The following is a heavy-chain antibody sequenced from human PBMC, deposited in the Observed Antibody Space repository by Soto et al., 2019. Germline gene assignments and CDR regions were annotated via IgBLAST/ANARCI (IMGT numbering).Heavy chain of an antibody. Sequence: EVQLVESGGGLVQPGRSLRLSCTASGFSFDEYAMHWVRQAPGGGLEWVSSISWNSDSVAYADSVKGRFAISRDNDKNSLYLQMETLGAADTALYYCAKATGTYIQRTIWFDPWGPGTLVTVSS. CDR2: ISWNSDSV. CDR1: GFSFDEYA. V-gene: IGHV3-9*01. D-gene: IGHD1-26*01. CDR3: AKATGTYIQRTIWFDP. J-gene: IGHJ5*02.